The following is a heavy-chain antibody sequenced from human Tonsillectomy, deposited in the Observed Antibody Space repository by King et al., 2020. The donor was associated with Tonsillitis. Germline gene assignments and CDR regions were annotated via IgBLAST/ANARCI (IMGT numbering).Heavy chain of an antibody. CDR3: TASGPAIGIAVAQVDY. V-gene: IGHV3-15*01. CDR1: GFTFSNAW. D-gene: IGHD6-19*01. J-gene: IGHJ4*02. CDR2: IKSNTDGGTT. Sequence: VQLVESGGGLIKPGGSLRLSCAASGFTFSNAWMSWVRQAPGKGLEWVGRIKSNTDGGTTDYAAPVKGRFTIPRDDSKNTVYLQMNSLKPEDTAVYYCTASGPAIGIAVAQVDYWGQGTLVTVSS.